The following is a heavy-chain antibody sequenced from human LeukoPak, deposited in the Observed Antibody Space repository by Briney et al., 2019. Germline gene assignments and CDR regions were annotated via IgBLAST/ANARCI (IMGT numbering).Heavy chain of an antibody. CDR2: IRSKRHTGTA. Sequence: PGGSLRLSCSASGFTFGDYGMSWVRQAPGKGLEWVSFIRSKRHTGTAEYAASVRGRFTISRDDSKSIAYLQMNSLKTEDTAVYYCAGGSPGDSWGGYYMEVWGKGTTVTVSS. CDR1: GFTFGDYG. J-gene: IGHJ6*03. CDR3: AGGSPGDSWGGYYMEV. V-gene: IGHV3-49*04. D-gene: IGHD2-21*01.